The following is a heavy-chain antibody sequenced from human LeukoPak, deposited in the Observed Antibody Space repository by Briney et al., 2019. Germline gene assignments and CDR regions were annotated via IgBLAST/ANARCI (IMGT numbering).Heavy chain of an antibody. V-gene: IGHV3-23*01. CDR3: AKDRTMVRATDY. D-gene: IGHD3-10*01. Sequence: PGGSLRLSCAASGFTFSSYAMSWVRQAPGKWLEWVSAISGSGGSTYYADSVKGRFTISRDNSKNTLYLQMNSLRAEDTAVYYCAKDRTMVRATDYWGQGTLVTVSS. CDR2: ISGSGGST. CDR1: GFTFSSYA. J-gene: IGHJ4*02.